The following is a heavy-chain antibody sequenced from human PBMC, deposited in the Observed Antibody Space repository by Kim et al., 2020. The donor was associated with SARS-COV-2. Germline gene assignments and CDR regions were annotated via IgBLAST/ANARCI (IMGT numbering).Heavy chain of an antibody. D-gene: IGHD6-13*01. V-gene: IGHV5-51*01. Sequence: GESLKISCKGSGYSFTSYWIGWVRQMPGKGLEWMGIIYPGDSDTRYSPSFQGQVTISADKSISTAYLQWSSLKASDTAMYYCARSVGIAAAGISIAENTKYYYYYGMDVWGQGTTVTVSS. CDR1: GYSFTSYW. CDR2: IYPGDSDT. CDR3: ARSVGIAAAGISIAENTKYYYYYGMDV. J-gene: IGHJ6*02.